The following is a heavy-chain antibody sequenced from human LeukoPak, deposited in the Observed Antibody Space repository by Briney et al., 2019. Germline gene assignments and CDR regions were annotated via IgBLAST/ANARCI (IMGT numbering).Heavy chain of an antibody. Sequence: SETLSLTCTVSGGPISSSSYYWGWVRQPPGKGLAWIGTIYYSGGTCYNPSLKSRVTISVDTSKDQFSLKLSSVTAADTAVYYCARGSSGWYSWDYWGQGTLVTVSS. CDR2: IYYSGGT. J-gene: IGHJ4*02. D-gene: IGHD6-19*01. V-gene: IGHV4-39*01. CDR3: ARGSSGWYSWDY. CDR1: GGPISSSSYY.